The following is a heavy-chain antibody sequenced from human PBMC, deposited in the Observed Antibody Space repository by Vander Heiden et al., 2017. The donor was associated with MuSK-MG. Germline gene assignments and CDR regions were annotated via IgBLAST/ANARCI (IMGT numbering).Heavy chain of an antibody. Sequence: QVQLVQSGAAVKKAGASVKVSCKASGYTFTSYDINWVRQAPGQGLEWMGWMNPNRGNTGYARKFRGRVTVTRNTSISTAYMELSSLTPEDTAVYYCARALEAVAGRGFDYWGLGALVTVSS. J-gene: IGHJ4*02. CDR1: GYTFTSYD. CDR2: MNPNRGNT. CDR3: ARALEAVAGRGFDY. D-gene: IGHD6-19*01. V-gene: IGHV1-8*01.